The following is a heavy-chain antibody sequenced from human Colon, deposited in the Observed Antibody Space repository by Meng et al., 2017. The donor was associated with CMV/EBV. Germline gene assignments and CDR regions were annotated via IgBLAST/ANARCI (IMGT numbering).Heavy chain of an antibody. D-gene: IGHD3-10*01. CDR1: GDSIKNYY. CDR2: IHYSGGT. J-gene: IGHJ4*02. CDR3: ARAGARGVPVDL. Sequence: QVQRQELGPRLVKPSETLSLTCTVSGDSIKNYYWTWLRQPAGKGLEWLGRIHYSGGTDDNPSLKSRVTLSIDTSKNQLSLKIYSVTAADTAVYYCARAGARGVPVDLWGQGTLVTVSS. V-gene: IGHV4-4*07.